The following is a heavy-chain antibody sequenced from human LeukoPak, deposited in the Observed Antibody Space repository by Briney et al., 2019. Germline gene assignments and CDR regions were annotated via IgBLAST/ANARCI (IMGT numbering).Heavy chain of an antibody. V-gene: IGHV3-15*01. CDR1: GFTFSNAW. Sequence: GGSLRLSCAASGFTFSNAWMSWVRQAPGKGLEWVGRIKNNADGGTTDYAAPVKGRFTISRDDSKNTLYLQMNSLKTEDTAMYYCTTDPGDYADYWGQGTLVTVSS. J-gene: IGHJ4*02. CDR3: TTDPGDYADY. D-gene: IGHD4-17*01. CDR2: IKNNADGGTT.